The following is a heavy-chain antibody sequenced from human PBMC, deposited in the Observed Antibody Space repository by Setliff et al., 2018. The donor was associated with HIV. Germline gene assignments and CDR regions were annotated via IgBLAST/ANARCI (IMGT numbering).Heavy chain of an antibody. V-gene: IGHV4-4*07. CDR3: AQMSISASVYFDY. D-gene: IGHD2-21*01. J-gene: IGHJ4*02. Sequence: SETLSLTCSVSGHSISGYYWSWIRQPAGRGLEWIGRIHTSGNTNYNPSLRGRVTMSVDMSNNQFSLRLKSVTAADTAVYFCAQMSISASVYFDYWGQGTLVTVSS. CDR2: IHTSGNT. CDR1: GHSISGYY.